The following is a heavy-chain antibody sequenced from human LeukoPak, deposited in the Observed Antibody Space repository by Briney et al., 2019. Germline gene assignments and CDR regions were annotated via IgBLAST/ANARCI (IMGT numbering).Heavy chain of an antibody. CDR2: INPSGGST. CDR1: GYSLTNYY. V-gene: IGHV1-46*01. J-gene: IGHJ4*02. D-gene: IGHD5-12*01. CDR3: ARGAPTTRIGAGRFDY. Sequence: VASVKVSCKAFGYSLTNYYVHWVRQAPGQGLEWMGEINPSGGSTSYAQKFQGRITVTRDTHTNTVYMDLSSLRSEDTATYYCARGAPTTRIGAGRFDYWGQGSLLTVAS.